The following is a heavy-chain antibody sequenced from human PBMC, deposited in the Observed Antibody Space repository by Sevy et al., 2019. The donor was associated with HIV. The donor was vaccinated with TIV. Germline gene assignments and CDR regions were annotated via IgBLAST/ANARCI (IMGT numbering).Heavy chain of an antibody. CDR3: ASPGSGYSFRDFNYYYYGMDV. Sequence: GGSLRLSCAASGFTFSDYYMSWIRQAPGKGLEWVSYISSSGSTIYYADSAKGRFTISRDNAKNSLYLQMNSLRAEDTAVYYCASPGSGYSFRDFNYYYYGMDVWGQGTTVTVSS. V-gene: IGHV3-11*01. CDR2: ISSSGSTI. J-gene: IGHJ6*02. D-gene: IGHD3-22*01. CDR1: GFTFSDYY.